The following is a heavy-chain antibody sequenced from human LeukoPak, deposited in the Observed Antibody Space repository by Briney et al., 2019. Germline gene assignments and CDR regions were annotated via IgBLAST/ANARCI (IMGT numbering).Heavy chain of an antibody. Sequence: GGSLRLSCAASGFTFSSYEMNWVRQAPGKGLEWVSYISSSGSTIYYADSVKGRFTISRDNAKNSLYLQMNSLRAEDTAVYYCALQRTLWQQLLDYWGQGTLVTVSS. V-gene: IGHV3-48*03. D-gene: IGHD6-13*01. CDR1: GFTFSSYE. CDR3: ALQRTLWQQLLDY. J-gene: IGHJ4*02. CDR2: ISSSGSTI.